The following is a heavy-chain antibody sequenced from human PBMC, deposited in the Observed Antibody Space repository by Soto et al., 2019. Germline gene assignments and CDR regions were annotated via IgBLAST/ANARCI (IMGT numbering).Heavy chain of an antibody. CDR2: IHACNCNT. V-gene: IGHV1-3*01. Sequence: ASVKVSCKASGYTFTSYAMYWEREAPGQRLEWMSRIHACNCNTKYSQKFQGRVTITREKSASKDYMELSSLRSEDTAVYYCARGITELGYCISTSCIQGHPNFDYWGQGT. J-gene: IGHJ4*02. CDR1: GYTFTSYA. CDR3: ARGITELGYCISTSCIQGHPNFDY. D-gene: IGHD2-2*01.